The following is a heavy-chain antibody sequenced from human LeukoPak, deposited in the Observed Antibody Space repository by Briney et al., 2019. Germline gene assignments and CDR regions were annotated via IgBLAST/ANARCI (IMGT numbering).Heavy chain of an antibody. CDR2: ISYDGSNK. D-gene: IGHD6-19*01. J-gene: IGHJ4*02. Sequence: GGSLRLSCAASGFTFSSCAMHWVRQAPGKGLEWVAVISYDGSNKYYADSVKGRFTISRDNSKNTLYLQMNSLRAEDTAVYYCARDYNSIAVAGDFDYWGQGTLVTVSS. CDR3: ARDYNSIAVAGDFDY. V-gene: IGHV3-30*04. CDR1: GFTFSSCA.